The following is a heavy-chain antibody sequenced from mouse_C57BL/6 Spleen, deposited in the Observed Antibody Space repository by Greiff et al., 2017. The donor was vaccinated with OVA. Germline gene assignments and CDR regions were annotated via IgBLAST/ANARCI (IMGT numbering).Heavy chain of an antibody. D-gene: IGHD2-4*01. CDR3: ARQGDYDEGGYAMDY. Sequence: EVKLVESGGGLVKPGGSLKLSCAASGFTFSSYTMSWVRQTPEKRLEWVATISCGGGNTYYPDSVKGRFTISRDNAKNTLYLQMSSLRSEDTALYYCARQGDYDEGGYAMDYWGQGTSVTVSS. CDR1: GFTFSSYT. J-gene: IGHJ4*01. CDR2: ISCGGGNT. V-gene: IGHV5-9*01.